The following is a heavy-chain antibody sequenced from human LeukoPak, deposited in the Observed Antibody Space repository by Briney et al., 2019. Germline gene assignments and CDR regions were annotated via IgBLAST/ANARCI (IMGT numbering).Heavy chain of an antibody. V-gene: IGHV4-39*01. D-gene: IGHD6-13*01. CDR2: LYDSGST. CDR3: ARHYLMGQYSSSWPDY. Sequence: TPSETLSLTCTVSGGSISSSSYYWDWIRQPPGKGLEWIGNLYDSGSTHYNPSLRSRVTISADTSKNQFSLKLSSVTAADTAVYYCARHYLMGQYSSSWPDYWGQGTLVTVSS. J-gene: IGHJ4*02. CDR1: GGSISSSSYY.